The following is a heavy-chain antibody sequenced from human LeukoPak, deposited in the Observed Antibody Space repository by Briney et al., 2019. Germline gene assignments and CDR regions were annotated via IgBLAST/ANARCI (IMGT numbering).Heavy chain of an antibody. CDR2: ISAYNGST. Sequence: ASVKVSCXASGYTFTNYGISWVRQAHGQGLEWMGWISAYNGSTNYAQKLQGRVTMTTDTSTSTAYMELRSLRSDDTAVYYCARGPAYNWNFPPDPWGQGTLVTVSS. CDR1: GYTFTNYG. CDR3: ARGPAYNWNFPPDP. V-gene: IGHV1-18*01. D-gene: IGHD1-7*01. J-gene: IGHJ5*02.